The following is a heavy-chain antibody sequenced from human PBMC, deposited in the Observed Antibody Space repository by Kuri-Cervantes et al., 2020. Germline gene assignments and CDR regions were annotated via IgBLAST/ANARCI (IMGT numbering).Heavy chain of an antibody. J-gene: IGHJ4*02. CDR1: GFTFSDYY. V-gene: IGHV3-11*01. CDR2: ISSSGSTI. CDR3: ARDELGSAGYSYGYFTDY. Sequence: LSLTCAASGFTFSDYYMSWIRQAPGKGLEWVSYISSSGSTIYYADSVKGRFTISRDNAKNSLYLQMNSLRAEDTAVYYCARDELGSAGYSYGYFTDYWGQGTLVTVSS. D-gene: IGHD5-18*01.